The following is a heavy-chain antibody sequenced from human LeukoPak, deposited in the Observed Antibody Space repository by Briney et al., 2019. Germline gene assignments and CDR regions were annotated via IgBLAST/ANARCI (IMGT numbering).Heavy chain of an antibody. J-gene: IGHJ3*02. CDR2: IYPGDSDT. CDR3: ARHIIGGATGSAFDI. Sequence: GASLKISCEGSGYSFTTYWIGWVRQMPGKGLEWMGIIYPGDSDTRYSPSFQGQVTISADKSISTAYLQWSSLKASDTAIYYCARHIIGGATGSAFDIWGQGTMVTVSS. V-gene: IGHV5-51*01. D-gene: IGHD1-26*01. CDR1: GYSFTTYW.